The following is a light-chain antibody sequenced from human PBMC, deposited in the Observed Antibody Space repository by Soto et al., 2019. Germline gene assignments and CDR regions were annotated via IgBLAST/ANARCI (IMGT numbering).Light chain of an antibody. CDR3: QQSSKWPIT. Sequence: EIVMAQSRATLSVSPGERVTLSCRASKSIYHILPWYQHQPGQAPRLLIYDASPRAPGIPARFTGSASGTEFTPPLTRLQSEAFAVYYCQQSSKWPITFGQGRR. V-gene: IGKV3D-15*01. J-gene: IGKJ5*01. CDR1: KSIYHI. CDR2: DAS.